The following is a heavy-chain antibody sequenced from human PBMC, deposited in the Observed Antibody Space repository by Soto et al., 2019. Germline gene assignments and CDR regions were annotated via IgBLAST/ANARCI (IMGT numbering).Heavy chain of an antibody. CDR1: GFTFSNAW. V-gene: IGHV3-15*07. CDR3: TSLPIVATTDYYYYGMDV. Sequence: EVQLVESGGGLVKPGGSLRLSCAASGFTFSNAWMNWVRQAPGKGLEWVGRIKSKTDGGTTDYAAPVKGRFTISRDDSKNTPYLQMNSLKAEDTAVYYCTSLPIVATTDYYYYGMDVWGQGTTVTVSS. CDR2: IKSKTDGGTT. J-gene: IGHJ6*02. D-gene: IGHD5-12*01.